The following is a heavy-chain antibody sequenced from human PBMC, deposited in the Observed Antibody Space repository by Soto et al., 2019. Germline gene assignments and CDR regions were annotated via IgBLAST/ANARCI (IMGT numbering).Heavy chain of an antibody. J-gene: IGHJ6*02. D-gene: IGHD2-2*01. CDR3: ARARIFTSCYLPTYYYYGMDV. V-gene: IGHV1-69*13. CDR1: GGTFSSYA. CDR2: IIPIFGTA. Sequence: ASVKVSCKASGGTFSSYAISWVRQAPGQGLEWMGGIIPIFGTANYAHKFQGRVTITADESTSTAYMELSSLRSEDTAVYYCARARIFTSCYLPTYYYYGMDVWGQGTTVTVSS.